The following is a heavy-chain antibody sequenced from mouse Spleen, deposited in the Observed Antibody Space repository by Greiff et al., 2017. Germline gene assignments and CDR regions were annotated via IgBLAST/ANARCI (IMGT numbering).Heavy chain of an antibody. D-gene: IGHD2-4*01. Sequence: EVQLQQSGAELVKPGASVKLSCTASGFNIKDTYMHWVKQRPEQGLEWIGRIDPANGNTKYDPKFQGKATITADTSSNTAYLQLSSLTSEDTAVYYCARGYDYEGFAYWGQGTLVTVSA. CDR3: ARGYDYEGFAY. CDR1: GFNIKDTY. V-gene: IGHV14-3*02. J-gene: IGHJ3*01. CDR2: IDPANGNT.